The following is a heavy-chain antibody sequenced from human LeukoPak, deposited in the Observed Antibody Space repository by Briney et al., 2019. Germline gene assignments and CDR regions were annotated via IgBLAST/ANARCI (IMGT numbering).Heavy chain of an antibody. CDR1: TFTFSSYV. CDR2: IKTDGSEK. V-gene: IGHV3-7*01. J-gene: IGHJ1*01. Sequence: PGGSLRLSCAASTFTFSSYVMSWVRQAPGKGLQWVANIKTDGSEKYYVDSVKGRFTISRDNAKNSLYLQMNSLRAEDTAVYYCATYSSLNRREFQYWGQGTLLTVSS. D-gene: IGHD3-22*01. CDR3: ATYSSLNRREFQY.